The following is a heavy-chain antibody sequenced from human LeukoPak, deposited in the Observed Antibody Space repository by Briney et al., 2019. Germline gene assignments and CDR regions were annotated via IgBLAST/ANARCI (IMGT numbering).Heavy chain of an antibody. CDR3: ARVYYGSGTANDY. V-gene: IGHV3-74*01. Sequence: GGSLRLSCAASGFTLSTYWMHWVRQAPGKGLVWVARINSDGSSIIYADSVKGRFTISRDNAKNSLYLQMNSLRAEDTAVYYCARVYYGSGTANDYWGQGTLVTVSS. CDR1: GFTLSTYW. D-gene: IGHD3-10*01. J-gene: IGHJ4*02. CDR2: INSDGSSI.